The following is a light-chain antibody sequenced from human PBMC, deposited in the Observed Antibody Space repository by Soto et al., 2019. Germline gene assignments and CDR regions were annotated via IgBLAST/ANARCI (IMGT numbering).Light chain of an antibody. CDR3: QHYNSYPWT. CDR1: QSISTW. J-gene: IGKJ1*01. CDR2: DAS. Sequence: DIQMTQSPSTLSASVGDRVIITCRASQSISTWLAWYQHKPGKAPKFLIYDASNLESGVPSRFSGSGSGTEFTLPISSLQPDDFATYYCQHYNSYPWTFGQGTKVEIK. V-gene: IGKV1-5*01.